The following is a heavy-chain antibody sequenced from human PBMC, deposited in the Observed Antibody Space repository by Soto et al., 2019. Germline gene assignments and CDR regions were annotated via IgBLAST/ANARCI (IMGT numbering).Heavy chain of an antibody. Sequence: QVQLVQSGAEVKKPGSSVKVSCKASGGTFSSYTISWVRQAPGQGLEWMGRIIPILGIANYARKFQGRVTITADKSTSTAYMELSSLRSEDTAVYYCARGDPTVTKNYYYYYYMDVWGKGTTVTVSS. CDR2: IIPILGIA. CDR1: GGTFSSYT. D-gene: IGHD4-17*01. CDR3: ARGDPTVTKNYYYYYYMDV. J-gene: IGHJ6*03. V-gene: IGHV1-69*02.